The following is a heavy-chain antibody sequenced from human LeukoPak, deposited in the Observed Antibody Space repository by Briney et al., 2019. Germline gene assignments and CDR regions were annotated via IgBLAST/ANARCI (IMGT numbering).Heavy chain of an antibody. CDR3: ARGGGYYDYVWGSYRYTGDWFDP. D-gene: IGHD3-16*02. CDR2: INSDGSST. V-gene: IGHV3-74*01. Sequence: GGSLRLSCAASGFTFSSYWMHWVRQAPGKGLVWVSRINSDGSSTSYAHSVKGRFTISRDNAKNTLYLQMNSLRAEDTAVYYCARGGGYYDYVWGSYRYTGDWFDPWGQGTLVTVSS. CDR1: GFTFSSYW. J-gene: IGHJ5*02.